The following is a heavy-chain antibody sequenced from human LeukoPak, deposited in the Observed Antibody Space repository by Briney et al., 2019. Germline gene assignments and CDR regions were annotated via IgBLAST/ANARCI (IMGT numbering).Heavy chain of an antibody. J-gene: IGHJ4*02. V-gene: IGHV3-23*01. CDR2: ISGSGGST. D-gene: IGHD1-26*01. Sequence: GGSLILSCAASGFTLSSYAMSWVRQAPGKGLEWVSAISGSGGSTYYVDSVKGRFTISRDNSKNTLYLQMNSLRAEDTAVYYCAKDLMDSENDWGQGTLVTVSS. CDR1: GFTLSSYA. CDR3: AKDLMDSEND.